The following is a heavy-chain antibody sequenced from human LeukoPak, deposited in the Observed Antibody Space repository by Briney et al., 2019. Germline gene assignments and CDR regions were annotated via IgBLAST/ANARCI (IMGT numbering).Heavy chain of an antibody. V-gene: IGHV3-23*01. CDR1: GFTLSSYE. J-gene: IGHJ4*02. D-gene: IGHD3-10*01. CDR2: ISGSGGST. CDR3: ANTHGSGSYPDY. Sequence: GGSLRLSCTASGFTLSSYEMSWIRQAPGKGLEWVSAISGSGGSTYYADSVKGRFTISRDNSKNTLYLQMNSLRAEDTAVYYCANTHGSGSYPDYWGQGTLVTVSS.